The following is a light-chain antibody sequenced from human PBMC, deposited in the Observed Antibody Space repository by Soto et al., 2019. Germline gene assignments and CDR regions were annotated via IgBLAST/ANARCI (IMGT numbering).Light chain of an antibody. CDR3: QQYYIWPLT. CDR2: DAS. V-gene: IGKV3-15*01. J-gene: IGKJ3*01. CDR1: QSVGSK. Sequence: EKVMTQFPATLSVSPGERATLSCRASQSVGSKLAWYQQKPGQAPRLVIHDASTRATGIPARFSGSGSGTEFTLTISSLQSEDFVVYYCQQYYIWPLTFGPGTKVEIK.